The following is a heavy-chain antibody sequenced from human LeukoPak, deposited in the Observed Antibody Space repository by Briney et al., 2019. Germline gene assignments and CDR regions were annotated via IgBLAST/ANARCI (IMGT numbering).Heavy chain of an antibody. CDR3: ARQAGVAAYSMGWFDP. CDR1: GYRFTSYW. D-gene: IGHD2-15*01. V-gene: IGHV5-10-1*01. Sequence: GESLKISCKGSGYRFTSYWISWVRQMPGKGLGWMGTIDPSDSYTNYSPSCQGHVTISADKSTSTAYLQWSSLKASNTAMYYCARQAGVAAYSMGWFDPWGQGTLVTVSS. J-gene: IGHJ5*02. CDR2: IDPSDSYT.